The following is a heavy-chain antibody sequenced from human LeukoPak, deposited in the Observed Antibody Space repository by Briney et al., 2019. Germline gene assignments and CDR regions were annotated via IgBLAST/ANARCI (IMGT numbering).Heavy chain of an antibody. J-gene: IGHJ4*02. CDR2: IYYSGST. CDR1: GGSISSSSYY. Sequence: SETLSLTCTVSGGSISSSSYYWGWIRQPPGKGLEWIGSIYYSGSTYYNPSLKSRVTISVDTSKNQFSLKLSSVTAADTAVYYCARLRWFGEFDYWAQGTLVTVSS. D-gene: IGHD3-10*01. CDR3: ARLRWFGEFDY. V-gene: IGHV4-39*01.